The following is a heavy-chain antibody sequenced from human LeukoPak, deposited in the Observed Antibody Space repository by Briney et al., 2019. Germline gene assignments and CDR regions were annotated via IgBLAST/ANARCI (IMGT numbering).Heavy chain of an antibody. CDR3: ARVPLSGYNYGSIDY. D-gene: IGHD5-18*01. CDR1: VYTFTGYY. J-gene: IGHJ4*02. CDR2: INPNSGGT. Sequence: ASVKVSCKASVYTFTGYYIHWVRQAPGQGLEWMGWINPNSGGTNYAQKFQGRVTMTRDTSISTAYMELSRLRSDDTAVYYCARVPLSGYNYGSIDYWGQGTLVTVSS. V-gene: IGHV1-2*02.